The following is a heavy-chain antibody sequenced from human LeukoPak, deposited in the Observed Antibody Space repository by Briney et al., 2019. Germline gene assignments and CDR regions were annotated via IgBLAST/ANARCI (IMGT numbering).Heavy chain of an antibody. D-gene: IGHD2-2*02. CDR3: ARGRGYCSSTSCYSYIDY. CDR2: IWYDGSNK. CDR1: GFTFSSYA. J-gene: IGHJ4*02. Sequence: GRSLSLSCAASGFTFSSYAMHWVRQAPGKGLEWVAVIWYDGSNKYYADSVKGRFTISRDNSKNTLYLQMNSLGAEDTAVYYCARGRGYCSSTSCYSYIDYWGQGTLVTVSS. V-gene: IGHV3-30*04.